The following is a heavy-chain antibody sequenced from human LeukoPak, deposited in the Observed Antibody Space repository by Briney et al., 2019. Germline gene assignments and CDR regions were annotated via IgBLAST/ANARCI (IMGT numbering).Heavy chain of an antibody. D-gene: IGHD2-2*02. CDR1: GGSISSYY. CDR2: IYYSGST. J-gene: IGHJ4*02. V-gene: IGHV4-59*08. Sequence: KPSETLSLTCTVSGGSISSYYWSWIRQPPGKGLEWIGYIYYSGSTNYNPSLKSRVTISVDTSKNQFSLKPSSVTAADTAVYYCARGLYTPLNYWGQGTLVTVSS. CDR3: ARGLYTPLNY.